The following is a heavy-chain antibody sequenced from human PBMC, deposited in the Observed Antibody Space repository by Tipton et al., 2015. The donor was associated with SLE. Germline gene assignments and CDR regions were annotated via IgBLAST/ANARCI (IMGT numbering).Heavy chain of an antibody. CDR2: IYYSGST. J-gene: IGHJ3*02. V-gene: IGHV4-59*11. CDR1: GGSISSHY. Sequence: TLSLTCTVSGGSISSHYWSWIRQPPGKGLEWIGYIYYSGSTNYNPSLKSRVTISVDTSKNQFSLNLISVTVADTAVYYCARDGDYYDSSGYFFDAFDIWGQGTMVTVSS. CDR3: ARDGDYYDSSGYFFDAFDI. D-gene: IGHD3-22*01.